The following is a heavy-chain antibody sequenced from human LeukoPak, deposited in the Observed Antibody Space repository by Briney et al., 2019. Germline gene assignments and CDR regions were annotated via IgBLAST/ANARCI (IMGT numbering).Heavy chain of an antibody. J-gene: IGHJ6*02. V-gene: IGHV1-69*04. Sequence: GASVKLSCTASGGTFSSYAISWVRQAPGQGLEWMGRIIPILGIANYAQKLQGRVTITADKSTSTAYMELSSLRSEDTAVYYWARSTATVTRDYYYGMDVWGQGTTGTVSS. CDR2: IIPILGIA. D-gene: IGHD4-17*01. CDR1: GGTFSSYA. CDR3: ARSTATVTRDYYYGMDV.